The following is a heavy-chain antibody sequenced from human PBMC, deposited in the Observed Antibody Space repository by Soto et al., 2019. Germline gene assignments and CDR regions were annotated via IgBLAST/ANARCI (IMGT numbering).Heavy chain of an antibody. CDR3: ARVLPPAATNGVAGYLSDY. Sequence: PSETLSLTCAVYGGSFSGYYWSWIRQPPGKGLEWIGEINHSGSTNYNPSLKSRVTISVDTSKNQFSLKLSSVTAADTAVYYCARVLPPAATNGVAGYLSDYWGQGTLVTVPQ. J-gene: IGHJ4*02. V-gene: IGHV4-34*01. D-gene: IGHD6-19*01. CDR1: GGSFSGYY. CDR2: INHSGST.